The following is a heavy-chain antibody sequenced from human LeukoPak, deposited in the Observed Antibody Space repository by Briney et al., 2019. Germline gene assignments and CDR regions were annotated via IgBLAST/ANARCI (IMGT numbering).Heavy chain of an antibody. J-gene: IGHJ4*02. CDR3: AREGYCSGGSCYFDY. D-gene: IGHD2-15*01. CDR2: INPSGGST. Sequence: ASVKVSCRASGYTFTSYYMHWVRQAPGQGLEWMGIINPSGGSTSYAQKFQGRVTMTRDTSINTAYMELSRLRSDDTAVYYCAREGYCSGGSCYFDYWGQGTLVTVSS. V-gene: IGHV1-46*01. CDR1: GYTFTSYY.